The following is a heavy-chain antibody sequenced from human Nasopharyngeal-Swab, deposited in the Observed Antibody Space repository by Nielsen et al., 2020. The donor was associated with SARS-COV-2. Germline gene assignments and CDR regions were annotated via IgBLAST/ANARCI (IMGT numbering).Heavy chain of an antibody. J-gene: IGHJ6*02. CDR1: GFTFSSYN. D-gene: IGHD2-2*01. CDR2: ISSSSSYI. Sequence: GESLKISCAASGFTFSSYNMNWVRQAPGKGLEWVSSISSSSSYIYYADSVKGRFTISRDNSKNTLYLQMNSLRAEDTAVYYCASLHEVVPAAIRLGYYYYGMDVWGQGTTVTVSS. V-gene: IGHV3-21*01. CDR3: ASLHEVVPAAIRLGYYYYGMDV.